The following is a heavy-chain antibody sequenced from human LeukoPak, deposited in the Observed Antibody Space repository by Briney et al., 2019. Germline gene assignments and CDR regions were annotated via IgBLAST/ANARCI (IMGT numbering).Heavy chain of an antibody. CDR3: VRVEYYYGSGSYYPDY. CDR2: INSEKTTT. Sequence: GGSLRLSCAVSGFTSTSYWTHWVRQAPGGGPMWVSRINSEKTTTGYADSVKGRFTNSRDNAKNTLYLQMNSLRAEDTAVYYCVRVEYYYGSGSYYPDYWGQGTLVTVTS. CDR1: GFTSTSYW. V-gene: IGHV3-74*01. D-gene: IGHD3-10*01. J-gene: IGHJ4*02.